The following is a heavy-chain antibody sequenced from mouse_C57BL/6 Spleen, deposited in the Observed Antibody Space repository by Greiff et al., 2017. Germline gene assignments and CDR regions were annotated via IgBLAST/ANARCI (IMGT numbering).Heavy chain of an antibody. CDR2: ISDGGSYT. Sequence: EVQLVESGGGLVKPGGSLKLSCAASGFTFSSYALSWVRQTPEKRLEWVATISDGGSYTYYPDNVKGRFTISRDNAKNNLSLQRSDLKSEDTAMYYCARGSDYYGSSYGYYAMDYWGQGTSVTVSS. CDR1: GFTFSSYA. V-gene: IGHV5-4*01. J-gene: IGHJ4*01. D-gene: IGHD1-1*01. CDR3: ARGSDYYGSSYGYYAMDY.